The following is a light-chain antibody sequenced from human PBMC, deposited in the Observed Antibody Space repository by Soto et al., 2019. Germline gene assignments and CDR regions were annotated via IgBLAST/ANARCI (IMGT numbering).Light chain of an antibody. V-gene: IGKV3-20*01. CDR1: QTVRTDY. CDR2: GAS. CDR3: QQYSDSPIT. J-gene: IGKJ4*01. Sequence: EIVLTQSPGTLSLSPGERATHSCRASQTVRTDYLAWFQHKPGQAPRLLIYGASSRATGIPDRFSGSGSGTDFTLTINRLEPEDFAVYFCQQYSDSPITFGGGTKVEIK.